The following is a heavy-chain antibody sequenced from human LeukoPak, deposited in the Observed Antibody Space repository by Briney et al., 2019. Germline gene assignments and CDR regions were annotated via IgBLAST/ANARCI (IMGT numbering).Heavy chain of an antibody. Sequence: ASVKVSCKASGYTFTSYDINWGRQATGQGLEWMGWMNPNSGNTGYAQKFQGRVTMTRNTSISTAYLELSSLRSEDTAVYYCARAPMVRGVIVNCFDPWGQGTLVTVSS. CDR2: MNPNSGNT. D-gene: IGHD3-10*01. V-gene: IGHV1-8*01. CDR3: ARAPMVRGVIVNCFDP. J-gene: IGHJ5*02. CDR1: GYTFTSYD.